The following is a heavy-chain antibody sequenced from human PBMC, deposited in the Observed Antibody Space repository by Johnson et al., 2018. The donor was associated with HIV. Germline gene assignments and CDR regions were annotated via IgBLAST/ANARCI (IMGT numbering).Heavy chain of an antibody. CDR1: GFTFSSYW. J-gene: IGHJ3*02. CDR2: IKQDGSEK. V-gene: IGHV3-7*01. CDR3: AKASDIGAFDI. Sequence: VQLVESGGGLVQPGGSLRLSCAASGFTFSSYWMSWVRQAPGKGLEWVANIKQDGSEKYYVDSVKGRFTISRDNSKNTLYLQMNSLRAEDTAVYYCAKASDIGAFDIWGQGTMVTVSS. D-gene: IGHD2-15*01.